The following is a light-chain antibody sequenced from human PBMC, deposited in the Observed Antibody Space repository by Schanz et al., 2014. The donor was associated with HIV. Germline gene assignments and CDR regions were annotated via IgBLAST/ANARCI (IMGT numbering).Light chain of an antibody. J-gene: IGLJ3*02. V-gene: IGLV2-14*01. CDR3: GSFTSSDTWV. CDR2: DVN. CDR1: SSDVAGYNF. Sequence: QSALTQPPSASGSPGQSVTISCTGASSDVAGYNFVSWYQQHPGKAPKLMIYDVNNRPSGISNRFSGSKSGNTASLTVSGLLAEDEADYYCGSFTSSDTWVFGGGTKLTVL.